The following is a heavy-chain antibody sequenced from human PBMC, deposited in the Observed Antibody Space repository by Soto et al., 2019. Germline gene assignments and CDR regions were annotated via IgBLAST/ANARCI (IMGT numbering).Heavy chain of an antibody. CDR3: ARDRDYYDSSWT. CDR1: GGTFSSYT. V-gene: IGHV1-69*08. J-gene: IGHJ4*02. D-gene: IGHD3-22*01. Sequence: QVQLVQSGAEVKKPGSSVKVSCKASGGTFSSYTISWVRQAPGQGLEWMGRIIPILGIANYAQKFQGRVTSTADKSTSTAYMELSSLRSEDTAVYYCARDRDYYDSSWTWGQGTLVTVSS. CDR2: IIPILGIA.